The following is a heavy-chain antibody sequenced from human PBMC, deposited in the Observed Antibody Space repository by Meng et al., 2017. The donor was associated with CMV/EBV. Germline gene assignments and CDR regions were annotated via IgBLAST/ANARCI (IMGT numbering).Heavy chain of an antibody. J-gene: IGHJ6*02. Sequence: SETLSLTCTVSGGSISSSSYYWGWIRQPPGKGLEWIGSIYYSGSTYYNPSLKSRVTISVDTSKNQFSLKLSSVTAADTAVYYCARMWWYYDSSGYKYNYYYYYGMDVWGQGTTVTVSS. CDR1: GGSISSSSYY. V-gene: IGHV4-39*07. CDR3: ARMWWYYDSSGYKYNYYYYYGMDV. D-gene: IGHD3-22*01. CDR2: IYYSGST.